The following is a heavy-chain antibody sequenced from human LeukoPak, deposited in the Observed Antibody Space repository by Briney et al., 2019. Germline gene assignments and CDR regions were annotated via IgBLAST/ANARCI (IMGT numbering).Heavy chain of an antibody. Sequence: SETLSLTCAVYGGSSSGYYWSWIRQPPGKGLEWIGEINHSGSTNYNPSLKSRVTISVDTSKNQFSLKLTSVTAADTAVYYCARGRSYYYGSGSYYTRLGYWGQGTLVTVFS. D-gene: IGHD3-10*01. V-gene: IGHV4-34*01. CDR3: ARGRSYYYGSGSYYTRLGY. J-gene: IGHJ4*02. CDR2: INHSGST. CDR1: GGSSSGYY.